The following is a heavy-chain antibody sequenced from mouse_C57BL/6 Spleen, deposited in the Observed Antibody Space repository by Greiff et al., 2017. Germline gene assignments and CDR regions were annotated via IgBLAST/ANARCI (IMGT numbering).Heavy chain of an antibody. V-gene: IGHV1-19*01. CDR3: AKDWEEAMDY. J-gene: IGHJ4*01. Sequence: VQLQQSGPVLVKPGASVKMSCTASGYTFTDYYMNWVKQSHGKSLEWIGVINPYNGGTSYNQKFKGKATLTVDKSSSTAYMELNSLTSEDSAVYYCAKDWEEAMDYWGQGTAVTVSS. CDR2: INPYNGGT. D-gene: IGHD4-1*01. CDR1: GYTFTDYY.